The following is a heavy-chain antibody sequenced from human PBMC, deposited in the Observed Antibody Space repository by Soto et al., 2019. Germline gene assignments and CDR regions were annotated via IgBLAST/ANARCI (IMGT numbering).Heavy chain of an antibody. CDR3: AHTAMSTEA. Sequence: QITLKESGPTLVKPTQTLTLTCTFSGFSLSTSGVGVGWIRQPPGKALEWLALIYWDDDKRYSPSLKSRLTITKDTSKHQVVLTMTNMDTVDTDTYYCAHTAMSTEAWGQGTLVTVSS. J-gene: IGHJ5*02. CDR2: IYWDDDK. D-gene: IGHD2-2*01. V-gene: IGHV2-5*02. CDR1: GFSLSTSGVG.